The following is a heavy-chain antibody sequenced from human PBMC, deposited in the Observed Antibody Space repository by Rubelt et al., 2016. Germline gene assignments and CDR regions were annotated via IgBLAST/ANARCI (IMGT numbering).Heavy chain of an antibody. Sequence: GKGLVWVSRINSDGSSTSYADSVKGRFTISRDNAKNTLYLQMNSLRAEDTAVYYCARDRRGFYDFWSGEGGDYFDYWGQGTLVTVSS. CDR3: ARDRRGFYDFWSGEGGDYFDY. V-gene: IGHV3-74*01. D-gene: IGHD3-3*01. J-gene: IGHJ4*02. CDR2: INSDGSST.